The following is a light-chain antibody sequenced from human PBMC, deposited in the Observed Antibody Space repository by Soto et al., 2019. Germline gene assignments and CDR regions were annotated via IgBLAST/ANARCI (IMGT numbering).Light chain of an antibody. CDR1: QSISSY. Sequence: DIQITQSPSSLSASVGDRVTITCRASQSISSYLNWYQQKPGKAPKLLIYAASSLQSGVPSRFSGSGSGTDFTLTISSLQPEDFAPYYCQQSYSTPQTSGQGTKVDI. CDR2: AAS. J-gene: IGKJ1*01. CDR3: QQSYSTPQT. V-gene: IGKV1-39*01.